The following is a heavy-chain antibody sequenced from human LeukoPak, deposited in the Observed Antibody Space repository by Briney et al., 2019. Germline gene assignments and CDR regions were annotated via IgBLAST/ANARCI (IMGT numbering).Heavy chain of an antibody. Sequence: ASVKVSCKASGGTFSSYAISWVRQAPGQGLEWMGGIIPIFGTANYAQKFQGRVTITADESTSTAYMELSSLRSEDTAVYYCASGPCYGSGRSYYYGMDVWGKGTTVTVSS. CDR2: IIPIFGTA. CDR3: ASGPCYGSGRSYYYGMDV. CDR1: GGTFSSYA. D-gene: IGHD3-10*01. V-gene: IGHV1-69*13. J-gene: IGHJ6*04.